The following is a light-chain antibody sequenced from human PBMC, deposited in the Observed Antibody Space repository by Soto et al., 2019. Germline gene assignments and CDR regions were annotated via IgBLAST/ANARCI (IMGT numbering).Light chain of an antibody. CDR1: SSDVGGYNY. V-gene: IGLV2-14*01. J-gene: IGLJ2*01. Sequence: QSVLTQPAFVSGSPGQSITISCTGTSSDVGGYNYVSWYQQHPGKAPKLMIYEVSNRPSGVSNRFSGSKSGNTASLTISGIQAEDEADYYCSSYTSSSTLVFGGGTKVTVL. CDR3: SSYTSSSTLV. CDR2: EVS.